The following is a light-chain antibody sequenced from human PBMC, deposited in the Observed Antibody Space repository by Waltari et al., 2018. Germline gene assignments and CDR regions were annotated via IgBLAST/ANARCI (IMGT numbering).Light chain of an antibody. Sequence: EIVVTQSPATLSVSPGERATLSCRTNQTITNNLAWYQQKPGHTPRLIIYGASTRAIGIPARFSVSGSWTEFTRTIISLQSEDFAVYYCQQYNNWLSVTFGQGTRLEI. J-gene: IGKJ5*01. CDR1: QTITNN. CDR2: GAS. CDR3: QQYNNWLSVT. V-gene: IGKV3-15*01.